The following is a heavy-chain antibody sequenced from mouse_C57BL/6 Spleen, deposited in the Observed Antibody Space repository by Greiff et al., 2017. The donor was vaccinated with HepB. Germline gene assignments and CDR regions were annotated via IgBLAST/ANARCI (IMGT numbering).Heavy chain of an antibody. V-gene: IGHV10-3*01. Sequence: EVQRVESGGGLVQPKGSLKLSCAASGFTFNTYAMHWVRPAPGKGLEWVARIRSKSSNYATYYADSVKDRFTISRDDSQSMLYLQMNNLKTEDTAMYYCVSDYYGSSYAWFAYWGQGTLVTVSA. CDR3: VSDYYGSSYAWFAY. CDR1: GFTFNTYA. D-gene: IGHD1-1*01. J-gene: IGHJ3*01. CDR2: IRSKSSNYAT.